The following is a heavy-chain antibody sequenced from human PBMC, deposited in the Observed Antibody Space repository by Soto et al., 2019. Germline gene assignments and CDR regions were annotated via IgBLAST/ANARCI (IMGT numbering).Heavy chain of an antibody. D-gene: IGHD3-22*01. CDR3: ARASYYYDGSGYPSSFDY. V-gene: IGHV3-53*01. J-gene: IGHJ4*02. CDR2: IDSGGST. CDR1: GFSVSSNY. Sequence: PGGSLRLSCAASGFSVSSNYMSWVRQAPGKGLEWVSLIDSGGSTYYADSVKGRFTIYRDNSKNTLYLQMNSLRAEDTAVYYCARASYYYDGSGYPSSFDYWGQGTLVTVSS.